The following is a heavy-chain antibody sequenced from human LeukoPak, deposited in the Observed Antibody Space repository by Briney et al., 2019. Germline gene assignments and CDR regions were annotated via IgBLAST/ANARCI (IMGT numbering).Heavy chain of an antibody. J-gene: IGHJ4*02. Sequence: SQTLSLTCTVSDASISSGGYYWTWIRQHPGKGLEWIGYICYSGSTYNPSLKSRVTISVDTSKNQFSLKLSSVTAADTAVYYCATRSSWYGPFWYWGQGTLVTVSS. CDR1: DASISSGGYY. CDR3: ATRSSWYGPFWY. V-gene: IGHV4-31*03. CDR2: ICYSGST. D-gene: IGHD6-13*01.